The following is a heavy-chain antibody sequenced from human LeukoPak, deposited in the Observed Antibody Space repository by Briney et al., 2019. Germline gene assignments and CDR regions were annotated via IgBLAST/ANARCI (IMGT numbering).Heavy chain of an antibody. V-gene: IGHV4-39*01. CDR2: IYYSGST. CDR1: GGSISSSSYY. CDR3: ARSPSIWFDP. Sequence: SETLSLTCTVSGGSISSSSYYWGWIRQPPGKGLEWIGSIYYSGSTYYNPSLKSRVTISVDTSKNQFSLKLSSVTAADTAVYYCARSPSIWFDPWGQGTLVTVSS. J-gene: IGHJ5*02.